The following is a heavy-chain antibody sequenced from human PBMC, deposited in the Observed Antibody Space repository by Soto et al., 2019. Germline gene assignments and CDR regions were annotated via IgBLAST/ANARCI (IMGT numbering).Heavy chain of an antibody. CDR3: ARAMDYSSSWSNYYYYGMDV. Sequence: QVQLQESGPGLVKPSETLSLTCTVSGRSVSSYYWSWIRPPAGKGLEWIGRIYTGGRTNYNPSLKSRVTMSVDTSKNQFSLKLSSVTAADTAVYYCARAMDYSSSWSNYYYYGMDVWGQGTTVTVSS. CDR1: GRSVSSYY. D-gene: IGHD6-13*01. V-gene: IGHV4-4*07. CDR2: IYTGGRT. J-gene: IGHJ6*02.